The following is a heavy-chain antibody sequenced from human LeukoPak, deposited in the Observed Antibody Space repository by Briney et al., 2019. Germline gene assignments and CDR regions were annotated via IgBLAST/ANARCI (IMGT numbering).Heavy chain of an antibody. V-gene: IGHV3-30-3*01. J-gene: IGHJ4*02. CDR2: ISYDGSNK. Sequence: PGGSLRLSCAASGFTFSSYAMHWVRQAPGKGLEWVAVISYDGSNKYYADSVKGRFTISRDNSKNTLYLQMNSLRAEDTAVYYCARARVYGDYKLDYWGQGTLVTVSS. CDR1: GFTFSSYA. CDR3: ARARVYGDYKLDY. D-gene: IGHD4-17*01.